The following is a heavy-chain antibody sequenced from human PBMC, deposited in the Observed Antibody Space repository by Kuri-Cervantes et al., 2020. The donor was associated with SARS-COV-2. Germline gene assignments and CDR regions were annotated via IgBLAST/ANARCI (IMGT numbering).Heavy chain of an antibody. CDR3: AKDLSYSSSPGYYYYYYGMDV. J-gene: IGHJ6*02. V-gene: IGHV3-23*01. Sequence: GESLKISCAASGFTFSSYAMSWVRQAPGKGLEWVSAIGGSGGSTYYADSVKGRFTISRDNSKNTLYLQMNSLRAEDTAVYYCAKDLSYSSSPGYYYYYYGMDVWGQGTTVTVSS. D-gene: IGHD6-6*01. CDR2: IGGSGGST. CDR1: GFTFSSYA.